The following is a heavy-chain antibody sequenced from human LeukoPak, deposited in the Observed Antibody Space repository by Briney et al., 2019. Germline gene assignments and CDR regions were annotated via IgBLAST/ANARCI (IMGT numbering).Heavy chain of an antibody. CDR2: ICYSGST. V-gene: IGHV4-39*07. D-gene: IGHD3-22*01. J-gene: IGHJ4*02. Sequence: PSETLSLTCTVSGGSISSSSYYWGGIRQPPGKGLEWIGSICYSGSTYYDPSLKSRVTIAVATTTTQFSLKLSSVTAADAAVYYCARDKSSYDSSTPPADWGQGTLVTVSS. CDR1: GGSISSSSYY. CDR3: ARDKSSYDSSTPPAD.